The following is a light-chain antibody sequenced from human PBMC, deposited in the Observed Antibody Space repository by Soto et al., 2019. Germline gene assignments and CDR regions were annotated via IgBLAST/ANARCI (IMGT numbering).Light chain of an antibody. CDR2: EGS. CDR3: CSYAGSSTDVV. Sequence: QSALTQSASVSVSPGQSITISCSGTSSDVGSYNLVSWYQQHPGKAPQLMIYEGSKRPSGVSNRFSGSKSGNTASLTISGLQAEDEADYYCCSYAGSSTDVVFGGGTKVTVL. J-gene: IGLJ2*01. CDR1: SSDVGSYNL. V-gene: IGLV2-23*01.